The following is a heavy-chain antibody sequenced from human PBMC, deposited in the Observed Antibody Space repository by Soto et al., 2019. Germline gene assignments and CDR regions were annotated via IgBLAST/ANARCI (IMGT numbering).Heavy chain of an antibody. Sequence: QAPGQGLEWMGWISAYNGNTNYAQKFQGRVTITRDTSASTAYMELSSLRSEDTAVYYCARDPGYSDGNTWGQGTLVTVSS. CDR3: ARDPGYSDGNT. CDR2: ISAYNGNT. V-gene: IGHV1-3*01. J-gene: IGHJ5*02. D-gene: IGHD5-18*01.